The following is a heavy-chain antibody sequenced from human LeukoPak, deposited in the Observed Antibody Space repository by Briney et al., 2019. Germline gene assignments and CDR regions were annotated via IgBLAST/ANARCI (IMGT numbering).Heavy chain of an antibody. CDR2: ISGSGGST. V-gene: IGHV3-23*01. Sequence: GGSLRLSCAASGFTFSTYAMSWVRQAPGKGLEWVSAISGSGGSTYYADSVKGRFTISRDNSKNTLYLQMNSLRAEDTAVYYCAKEAWYYDFWSGSTAYNWFDPWGQGTLVTVSS. D-gene: IGHD3-3*01. CDR3: AKEAWYYDFWSGSTAYNWFDP. J-gene: IGHJ5*02. CDR1: GFTFSTYA.